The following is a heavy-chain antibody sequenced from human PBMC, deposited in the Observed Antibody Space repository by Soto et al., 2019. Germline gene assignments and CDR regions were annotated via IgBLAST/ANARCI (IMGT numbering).Heavy chain of an antibody. CDR3: ARHLRYNWNDVDAFDI. V-gene: IGHV5-51*01. CDR1: GYSFTSYW. CDR2: IYPGDSDT. Sequence: EVQLVQSGAEVKKPGESLKISCKGSGYSFTSYWIGWVRQMPGKGLEWMGIIYPGDSDTRYSPSFQGQVTISADKSISTAYLQWSSLKASDTAMYYCARHLRYNWNDVDAFDIWGQGTMVTVSS. D-gene: IGHD1-1*01. J-gene: IGHJ3*02.